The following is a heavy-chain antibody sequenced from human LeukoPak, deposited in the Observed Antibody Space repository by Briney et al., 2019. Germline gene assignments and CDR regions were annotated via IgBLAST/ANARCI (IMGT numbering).Heavy chain of an antibody. J-gene: IGHJ4*02. V-gene: IGHV3-30*02. CDR1: EFTFSSYG. CDR3: AKDAGIVGATVEVYYFDY. Sequence: PGGSLRLSCAASEFTFSSYGMHWVRQAPGKGLEWVAFIQYDGSNKYYADSVKGRFTISRDNSKNTLYLQMNSLRAEDTAVYYCAKDAGIVGATVEVYYFDYWGQGTLVTVSS. D-gene: IGHD1-26*01. CDR2: IQYDGSNK.